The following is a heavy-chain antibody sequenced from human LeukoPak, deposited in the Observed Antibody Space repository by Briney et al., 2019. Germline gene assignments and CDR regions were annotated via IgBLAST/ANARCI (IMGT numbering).Heavy chain of an antibody. J-gene: IGHJ5*02. CDR3: ARHEASYDFDH. CDR1: GGSISSSSYY. Sequence: SETLSLTCSVSGGSISSSSYYWGWIRQPPGRGLEWIGSIYNSGSTYYNPSLKSRVTVSVDRTKNQFSLKLNSVTAADTAMYYCARHEASYDFDHWGQGTLVTVSS. CDR2: IYNSGST. V-gene: IGHV4-39*01. D-gene: IGHD3-3*01.